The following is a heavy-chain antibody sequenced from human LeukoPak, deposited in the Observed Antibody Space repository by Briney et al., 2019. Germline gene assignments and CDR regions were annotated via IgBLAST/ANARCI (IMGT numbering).Heavy chain of an antibody. J-gene: IGHJ3*02. D-gene: IGHD3-10*01. V-gene: IGHV4-39*07. CDR3: AAGFAVLWFGEEWANFDI. CDR1: GGSISSSSYY. Sequence: SETLSLTCTVSGGSISSSSYYWGWIRQPPGKGLEWVGSIYYSGSTYYNPSLKSRVTISVDTSKNQFSLKLSSVTAADTAVYYCAAGFAVLWFGEEWANFDIWGQGTMVTVSS. CDR2: IYYSGST.